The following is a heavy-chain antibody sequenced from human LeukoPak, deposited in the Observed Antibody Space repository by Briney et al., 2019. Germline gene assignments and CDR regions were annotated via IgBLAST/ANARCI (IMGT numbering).Heavy chain of an antibody. D-gene: IGHD1-7*01. J-gene: IGHJ4*02. Sequence: GSLRLSCAASGFTFSSYSMNWVRQAPGKGLEWVSYISSSSSTIYYADSVKGRFTISRDNAKNTLYLQMNSLRAEDTAVYYCTRGGTTLDYWGQGTLVTVSS. CDR3: TRGGTTLDY. CDR1: GFTFSSYS. V-gene: IGHV3-48*04. CDR2: ISSSSSTI.